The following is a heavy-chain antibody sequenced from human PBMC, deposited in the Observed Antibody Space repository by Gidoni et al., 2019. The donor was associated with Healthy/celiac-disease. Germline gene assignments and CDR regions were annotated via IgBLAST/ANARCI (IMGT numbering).Heavy chain of an antibody. CDR3: TRDFYGDYGYYFDY. CDR2: IRSKAYGGTT. V-gene: IGHV3-49*03. J-gene: IGHJ4*02. D-gene: IGHD4-17*01. Sequence: EVQLVESGGGLVQPGRSLRLSCTASGFPFGDYAMSWFRQAPGKGLEWVGFIRSKAYGGTTEYAASVKGRFTISRDDSKSIAYLQMNSLKTEDTAVYYCTRDFYGDYGYYFDYWGQGTLVTVSS. CDR1: GFPFGDYA.